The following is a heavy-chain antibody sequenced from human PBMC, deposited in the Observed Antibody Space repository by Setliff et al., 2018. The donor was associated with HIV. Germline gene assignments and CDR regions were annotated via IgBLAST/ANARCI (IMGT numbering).Heavy chain of an antibody. CDR2: INAGSGDT. V-gene: IGHV1-3*01. CDR1: GYTFTSYV. Sequence: ASVKVSCKASGYTFTSYVVHWVRQAPGQRLEWLGWINAGSGDTKYSQELQGRVTMTTDTSTSTAYMELRSLRSDDTAVYYCARQHYFDSGGLGAFDIWGQGTMVTVSS. D-gene: IGHD3-22*01. J-gene: IGHJ3*02. CDR3: ARQHYFDSGGLGAFDI.